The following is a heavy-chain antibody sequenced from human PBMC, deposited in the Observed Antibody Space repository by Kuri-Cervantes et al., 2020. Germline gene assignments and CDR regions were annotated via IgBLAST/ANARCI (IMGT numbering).Heavy chain of an antibody. CDR1: GFTFSSYG. Sequence: GGSLRLSCAASGFTFSSYGMHWVRQAPGKGLEWVAVISYDGSNKYYADSVKGRFTISRDNSKNTLYLQMNSLRAEDTALYYCAKDHGRKSNRYQKFDYWGQGVLVTVSS. V-gene: IGHV3-30*18. D-gene: IGHD1-14*01. J-gene: IGHJ4*02. CDR2: ISYDGSNK. CDR3: AKDHGRKSNRYQKFDY.